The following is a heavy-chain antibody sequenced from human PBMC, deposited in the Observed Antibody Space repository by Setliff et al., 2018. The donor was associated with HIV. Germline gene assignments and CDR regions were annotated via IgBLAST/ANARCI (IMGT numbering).Heavy chain of an antibody. CDR3: ARLYYYGSGNYNDAFDI. CDR2: IFHSGGT. D-gene: IGHD3-10*01. CDR1: GSSFSSVYH. Sequence: ETLSLNCAFSGSSFSSVYHWAWIRQPPGKGLECIGTIFHSGGTYYNPSLKSRVTISLDTSKHQFSLRLSSVTAADTAVYYCARLYYYGSGNYNDAFDIWGQGTMVTVSS. V-gene: IGHV4-38-2*01. J-gene: IGHJ3*02.